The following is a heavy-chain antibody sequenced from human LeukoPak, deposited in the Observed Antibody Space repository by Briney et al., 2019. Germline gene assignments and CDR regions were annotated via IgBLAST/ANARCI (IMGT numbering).Heavy chain of an antibody. V-gene: IGHV5-51*01. J-gene: IGHJ4*02. CDR3: ARHGGSGVMTVDY. D-gene: IGHD3-16*01. CDR2: IYPGDSDT. Sequence: GESLKISCKGSGYSFTSYWIGWVRQVPGKGLEWMGIIYPGDSDTRYSPSSQGQVTISADKSSSTAYLPWSSLKASDTAMYYCARHGGSGVMTVDYWGQGTLVTVSS. CDR1: GYSFTSYW.